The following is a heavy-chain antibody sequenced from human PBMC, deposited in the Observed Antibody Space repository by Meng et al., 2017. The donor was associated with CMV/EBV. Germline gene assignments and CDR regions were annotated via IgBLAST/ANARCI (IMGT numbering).Heavy chain of an antibody. D-gene: IGHD7-27*01. CDR1: GYTFTGYY. V-gene: IGHV1-2*02. CDR3: ARGPLGVDSHFDY. CDR2: INPNSGGT. Sequence: ASVKVSCKASGYTFTGYYMHWVRQAPGQGREWMGWINPNSGGTNYAQKFQGRVTMTRDTSISTAYMELSRLRSDDTAVYYCARGPLGVDSHFDYWGQGTLVTVSS. J-gene: IGHJ4*02.